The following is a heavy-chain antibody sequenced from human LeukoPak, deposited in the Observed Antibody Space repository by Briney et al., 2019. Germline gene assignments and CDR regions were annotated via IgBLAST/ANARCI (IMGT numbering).Heavy chain of an antibody. V-gene: IGHV4-59*01. D-gene: IGHD5-18*01. Sequence: SETLSLTCTVSGGSISSDYWNWIRQPPGKGLEWIGFVYYSGSTNYNPSLNTRVTISVDTSKNQFTLRLFSVTAADTAVYYCARASKVGSFGYYFDYWGQGTLVTVSS. CDR1: GGSISSDY. CDR3: ARASKVGSFGYYFDY. CDR2: VYYSGST. J-gene: IGHJ4*02.